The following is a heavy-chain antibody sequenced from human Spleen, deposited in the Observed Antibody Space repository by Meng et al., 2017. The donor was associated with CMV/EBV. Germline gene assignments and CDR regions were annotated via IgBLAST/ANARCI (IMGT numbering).Heavy chain of an antibody. Sequence: ASVKVSCKASGYTFSDYYMHWVRQAPGQGLEWIGWINPNSGDTNYAQKFQGRVTMTRDSSISTAYMELSRLRSDDTAVYYCAREHDVGNNWFDPWGQGTLVTVSS. CDR2: INPNSGDT. CDR3: AREHDVGNNWFDP. D-gene: IGHD1-1*01. J-gene: IGHJ5*02. V-gene: IGHV1-2*02. CDR1: GYTFSDYY.